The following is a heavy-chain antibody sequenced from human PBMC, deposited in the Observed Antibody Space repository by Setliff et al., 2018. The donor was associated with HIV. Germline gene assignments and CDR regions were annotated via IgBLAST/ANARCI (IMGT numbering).Heavy chain of an antibody. V-gene: IGHV4-30-4*08. CDR3: VRNDYGCNWKGFGY. D-gene: IGHD4-17*01. J-gene: IGHJ4*02. CDR1: GGSISSDDYY. CDR2: ITYSGGA. Sequence: SETLSLTCTVSGGSISSDDYYWNWIRQPPGKGLEWIGYITYSGGAYYNPSLKSRVTISIDTSNNQISLRLDSVTAAGTAMYYCVRNDYGCNWKGFGYWGPGTLVTV.